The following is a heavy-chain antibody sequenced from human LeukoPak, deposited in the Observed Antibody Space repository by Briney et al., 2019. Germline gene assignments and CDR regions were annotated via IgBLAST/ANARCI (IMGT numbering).Heavy chain of an antibody. J-gene: IGHJ4*02. CDR3: ARDSRVTNGDY. CDR1: GGTFSRSA. V-gene: IGHV1-2*02. CDR2: INPKNGGT. D-gene: IGHD3-10*01. Sequence: GASVKVSCKASGGTFSRSAISWVRQAPGQGLEWMGLINPKNGGTSYAQKFQGRVTMTRDTSITTAYMELSSLRSDDTAVYYCARDSRVTNGDYWGQGTLVTVSS.